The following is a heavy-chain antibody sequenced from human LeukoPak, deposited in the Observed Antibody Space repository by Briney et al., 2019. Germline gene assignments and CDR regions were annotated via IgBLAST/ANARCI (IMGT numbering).Heavy chain of an antibody. CDR2: IKEDGNEK. CDR1: GFTFGTFW. J-gene: IGHJ4*02. Sequence: GGSLRLSCTASGFTFGTFWMTWVRQAPGKGLEWVANIKEDGNEKYYVDSVKGRFTISRDNARKSLSLQMNSLRAEDTAVYYCARDVDTNYWGQGTLVTVSS. CDR3: ARDVDTNY. V-gene: IGHV3-7*03. D-gene: IGHD5-18*01.